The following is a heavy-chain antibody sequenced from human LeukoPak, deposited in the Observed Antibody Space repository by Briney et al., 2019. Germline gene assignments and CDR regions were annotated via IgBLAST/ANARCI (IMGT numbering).Heavy chain of an antibody. CDR2: IYSSGST. CDR1: GASVSGSPYY. D-gene: IGHD1-26*01. CDR3: AKSGGYGLIDY. J-gene: IGHJ4*02. V-gene: IGHV4-39*01. Sequence: SETLSLTCTVSGASVSGSPYYWGWIRQPPGTGLEWIGSIYSSGSTYYNASLQSRVTISIETSKNQISLRLNSVTAADTAIYYCAKSGGYGLIDYWGQGTLVTVSS.